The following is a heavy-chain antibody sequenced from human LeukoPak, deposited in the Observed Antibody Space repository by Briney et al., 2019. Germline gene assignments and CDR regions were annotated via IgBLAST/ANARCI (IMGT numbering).Heavy chain of an antibody. Sequence: SQTLSLACTVSGTSINTYSWSWIRQTPGKGLNWIEYVYASGDYNSGINTYNPSLESRVTITVDTSKNQFALRLTSLTAADTAVYYCARGDQEFDYWGQGTRVTVSS. J-gene: IGHJ4*02. CDR2: VYASGDYNSGIN. CDR1: GTSINTYS. V-gene: IGHV4-59*13. CDR3: ARGDQEFDY.